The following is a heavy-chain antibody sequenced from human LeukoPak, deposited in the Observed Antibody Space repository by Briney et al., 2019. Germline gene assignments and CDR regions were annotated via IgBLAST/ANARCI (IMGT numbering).Heavy chain of an antibody. J-gene: IGHJ2*01. V-gene: IGHV3-30-3*01. CDR3: AIDPLSARQTGYFDL. Sequence: GRSLRLSCAAYGFTLSTYALHWVRQAPGQGLEWVADISYDGSNKYYADSVKGRFTISRDNSKHTLSLQMNSLKAEDTAVYHCAIDPLSARQTGYFDLWGSGTLVTVSS. CDR2: ISYDGSNK. D-gene: IGHD3-16*02. CDR1: GFTLSTYA.